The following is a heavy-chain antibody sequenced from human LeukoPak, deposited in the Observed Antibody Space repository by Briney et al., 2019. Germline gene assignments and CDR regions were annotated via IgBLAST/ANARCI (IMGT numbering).Heavy chain of an antibody. CDR3: ARDMSRVPGYPGDGMDV. J-gene: IGHJ6*02. D-gene: IGHD3-16*02. CDR2: IYHSEYT. CDR1: GGSITSANW. V-gene: IGHV4-4*02. Sequence: PSETLSLTCAVSGGSITSANWWSWVRQPPRKGLEWIGEIYHSEYTNYNPSLKSRVTISVDKSKNQFFLKLNSVTAADTAAYYCARDMSRVPGYPGDGMDVWGQGTTVIVSS.